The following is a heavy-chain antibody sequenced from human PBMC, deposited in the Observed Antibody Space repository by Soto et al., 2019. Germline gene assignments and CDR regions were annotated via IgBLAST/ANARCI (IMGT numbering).Heavy chain of an antibody. CDR3: AKVSYYGSGSYGMDV. Sequence: PGGSLRLSCAASGFTFSSYAMSWVRQAPGKGLEWVSAISGSGGSTYYADSVKGRFTISRDNSKNTLYLQMNSLRAEDTAVYYCAKVSYYGSGSYGMDVWGQGTTVTVSS. D-gene: IGHD3-10*01. CDR1: GFTFSSYA. J-gene: IGHJ6*02. V-gene: IGHV3-23*01. CDR2: ISGSGGST.